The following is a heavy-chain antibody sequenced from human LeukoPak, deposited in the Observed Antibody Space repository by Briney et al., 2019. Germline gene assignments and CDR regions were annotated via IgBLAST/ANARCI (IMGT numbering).Heavy chain of an antibody. CDR2: IKGDESAR. CDR3: ARDVVGSLDY. Sequence: GGSLRLSCAASGFTFSSYWMAWVRQAPGKGLEWVANIKGDESARHQADSVKGRFTIPRDNTRNSLYLQMTNLGGDDTAVYYCARDVVGSLDYWGQGTLVTVSS. V-gene: IGHV3-7*01. CDR1: GFTFSSYW. D-gene: IGHD1-26*01. J-gene: IGHJ4*02.